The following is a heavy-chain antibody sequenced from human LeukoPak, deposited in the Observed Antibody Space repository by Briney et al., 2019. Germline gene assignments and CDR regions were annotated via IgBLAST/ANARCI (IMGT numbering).Heavy chain of an antibody. V-gene: IGHV4-39*01. CDR1: GGSISSSSYY. Sequence: PSETLSLTCTVSGGSISSSSYYWGWIRQPPGKGLEWIGSIYYSGSTYYNPSLKSRVTISVDTSKNQFSLKLSSVTAADTAVYYCARVYRNDFWSGEQKYYFDYWGQGTLVTVSS. J-gene: IGHJ4*02. CDR3: ARVYRNDFWSGEQKYYFDY. CDR2: IYYSGST. D-gene: IGHD3-3*01.